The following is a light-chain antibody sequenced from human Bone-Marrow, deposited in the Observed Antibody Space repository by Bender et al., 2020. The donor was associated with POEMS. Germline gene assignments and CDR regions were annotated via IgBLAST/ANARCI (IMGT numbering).Light chain of an antibody. CDR2: EVS. CDR1: SSDIGGYNF. V-gene: IGLV2-14*01. Sequence: QSALTQPASVSGSPGQSITISCTGASSDIGGYNFVSWYQQHPGKAPKLIIYEVSNRPSGVSNRFSGSKSGNTASLTISGLQPEDEADYYCSSYTRTITLGVFGGGTKLTVL. CDR3: SSYTRTITLGV. J-gene: IGLJ3*02.